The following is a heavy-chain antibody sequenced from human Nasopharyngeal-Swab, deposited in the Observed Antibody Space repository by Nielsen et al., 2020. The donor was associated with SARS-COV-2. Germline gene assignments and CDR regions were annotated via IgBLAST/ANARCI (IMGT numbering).Heavy chain of an antibody. CDR1: GFTFSSYA. V-gene: IGHV3-23*01. CDR2: ISGSGGST. J-gene: IGHJ4*02. CDR3: AKVWGWLPSPRAYFDY. D-gene: IGHD5-24*01. Sequence: GESLKISCAASGFTFSSYAMSWVRQAPGKGLEWVSAISGSGGSTYYADSVKGRFTISRDNSKNTLYLQMNSLRAEDTAVYYCAKVWGWLPSPRAYFDYWGQGTLVTVSS.